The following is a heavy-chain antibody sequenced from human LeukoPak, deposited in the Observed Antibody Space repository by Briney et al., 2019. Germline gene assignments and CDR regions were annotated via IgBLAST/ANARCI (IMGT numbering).Heavy chain of an antibody. CDR3: ARDHGMLRAAFDI. CDR1: GYTFTGYY. CDR2: INPNSGGT. D-gene: IGHD2-15*01. V-gene: IGHV1-2*02. Sequence: ASVKVSCKASGYTFTGYYMHWVRQAPGQGLEWMGWINPNSGGTNYAQKFQGRVTMTRDTSISTAYMELSRLRSDDTAVYYCARDHGMLRAAFDIWGQGTMVTVSS. J-gene: IGHJ3*02.